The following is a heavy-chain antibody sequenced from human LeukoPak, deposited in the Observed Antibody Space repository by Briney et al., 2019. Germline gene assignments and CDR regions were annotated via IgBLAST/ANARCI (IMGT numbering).Heavy chain of an antibody. CDR3: ARDGVVGEIDY. V-gene: IGHV3-33*01. J-gene: IGHJ4*02. D-gene: IGHD1-26*01. CDR1: GFTFSSYG. CDR2: IWYDGSNK. Sequence: GGSLRLSCAASGFTFSSYGMHWVRQAPGKGPEWVAVIWYDGSNKYYADSVKGRFTISRDNSKNTLYLQMNSLRAEDTAVYYCARDGVVGEIDYWGQGTLVTVSS.